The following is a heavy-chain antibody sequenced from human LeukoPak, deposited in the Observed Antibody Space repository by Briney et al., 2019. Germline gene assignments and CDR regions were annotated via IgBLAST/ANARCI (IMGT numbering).Heavy chain of an antibody. CDR3: ARDTTGIIDY. CDR2: INQDGSAK. J-gene: IGHJ4*02. CDR1: TFAFSSYW. Sequence: GGSLRLSCAASTFAFSSYWMSWVRQAPGKGLEWVANINQDGSAKYYLDSVKGRFTISRDNAKNSLYLQMNSLRAEDTAVYYCARDTTGIIDYWGQGTLVTVSS. V-gene: IGHV3-7*01. D-gene: IGHD1-1*01.